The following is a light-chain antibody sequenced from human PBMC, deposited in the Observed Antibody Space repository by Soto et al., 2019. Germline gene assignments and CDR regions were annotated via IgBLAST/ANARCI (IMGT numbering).Light chain of an antibody. CDR2: GAS. CDR1: KSVSSN. J-gene: IGKJ4*01. V-gene: IGKV3-15*01. Sequence: EIVMTQSPATLSVSPGERATLSCRASKSVSSNLAWYQQKPGQAPRLLIYGASPRATGIPARFSGSVSGTEFTLTISSLQSEDFAVYYCQQYNNWPLTFGGGTKVEIK. CDR3: QQYNNWPLT.